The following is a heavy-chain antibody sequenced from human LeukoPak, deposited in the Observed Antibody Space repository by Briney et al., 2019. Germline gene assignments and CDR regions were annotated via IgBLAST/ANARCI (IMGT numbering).Heavy chain of an antibody. D-gene: IGHD6-6*01. CDR1: GYTFTSYA. J-gene: IGHJ6*03. CDR3: ARTARGGYYYYMGV. CDR2: INTNTGNP. V-gene: IGHV7-4-1*02. Sequence: ASVKVSCKASGYTFTSYAMNWVRQAPGQGLEWMGWINTNTGNPTYAQGFTGRFVFSLDTSVSTAYLQISSLKAEDTAVYYCARTARGGYYYYMGVWGKGTTVTVSS.